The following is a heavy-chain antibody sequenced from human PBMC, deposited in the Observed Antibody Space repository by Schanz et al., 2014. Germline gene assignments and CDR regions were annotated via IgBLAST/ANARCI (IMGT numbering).Heavy chain of an antibody. CDR2: ISTYNGDT. Sequence: QVQVVQSGAEVKKPGASVKVSCKASPYTFTINSISWVRQAPGQGLEWMGRISTYNGDTDYAQKFQDRVTMTTDTSTSTAYMELRSLRSDDTAVYYCARTGYDPSLTHWGQGTLVTVSS. V-gene: IGHV1-18*04. CDR3: ARTGYDPSLTH. CDR1: PYTFTINS. D-gene: IGHD5-12*01. J-gene: IGHJ4*02.